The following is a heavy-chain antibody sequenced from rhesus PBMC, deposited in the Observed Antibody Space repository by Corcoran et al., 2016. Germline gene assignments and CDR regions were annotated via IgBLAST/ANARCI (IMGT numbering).Heavy chain of an antibody. J-gene: IGHJ4*01. CDR3: ARRGRQLDFDY. CDR2: IRNKSNGGTE. CDR1: GFTFSDYY. D-gene: IGHD6-25*01. V-gene: IGHV3-116*02. Sequence: EVRLVESGGGLVQPGGSLRLSCAASGFTFSDYYMSWVRQAPGKGPEWEGLIRNKSNGGTEEYAASLKGRFTISRDDSKSIASLQMNSLKTEDTAVYYCARRGRQLDFDYWGQGVLVTVSS.